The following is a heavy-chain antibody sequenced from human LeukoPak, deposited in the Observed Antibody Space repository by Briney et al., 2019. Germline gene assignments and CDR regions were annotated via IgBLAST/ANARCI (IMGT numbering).Heavy chain of an antibody. V-gene: IGHV4-39*01. Sequence: PSETLSLTCTVSGGSISSSSYYWGWIRQPPGKGLEWIGSIYYSGSTYYNPSLKSRVTISVDTSKNQFSLKLSSVTAADTAVYYCARHGEYSSSQFDYWGQGTLVTVSS. CDR2: IYYSGST. CDR3: ARHGEYSSSQFDY. D-gene: IGHD6-6*01. CDR1: GGSISSSSYY. J-gene: IGHJ4*02.